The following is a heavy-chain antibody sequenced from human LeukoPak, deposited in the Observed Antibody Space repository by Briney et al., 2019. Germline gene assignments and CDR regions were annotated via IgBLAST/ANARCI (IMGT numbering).Heavy chain of an antibody. J-gene: IGHJ4*02. CDR2: ISSSSGST. CDR1: GFTFSSYA. CDR3: ARDGGSGTYSSYFDF. D-gene: IGHD1-26*01. V-gene: IGHV3-23*01. Sequence: PGGSLRLSCAASGFTFSSYAMTWVRQAPGKGLEWVSAISSSSGSTYYADSVKGRFTISRDNSKNTLSLQMNSLRAEDTAVYYCARDGGSGTYSSYFDFWGQGTLVTVSS.